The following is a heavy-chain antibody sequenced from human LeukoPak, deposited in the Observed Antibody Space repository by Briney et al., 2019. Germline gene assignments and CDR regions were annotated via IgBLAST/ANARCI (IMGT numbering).Heavy chain of an antibody. CDR2: IWYDGSNK. CDR1: GFTFSSYG. Sequence: GSLRLSCAASGFTFSSYGMHWVRQAPGKGLEWVAVIWYDGSNKYYADSVKGRFTISRDNSKNTLYLQMNSLRAEDTAVYYCARGGEYPYFDYWGQGTLVTVSS. V-gene: IGHV3-33*01. CDR3: ARGGEYPYFDY. D-gene: IGHD2/OR15-2a*01. J-gene: IGHJ4*02.